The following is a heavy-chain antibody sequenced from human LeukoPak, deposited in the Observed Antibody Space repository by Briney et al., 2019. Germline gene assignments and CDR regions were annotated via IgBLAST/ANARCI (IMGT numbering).Heavy chain of an antibody. J-gene: IGHJ4*02. CDR2: INPNSGGT. CDR3: ARQGEMATILFDY. D-gene: IGHD5-24*01. Sequence: GASVKVSCKASGYTFTGYYMHWVRQAPGQGLEWMGRINPNSGGTNYAQKFQGRVTMTTDTSISTAYMELSRLRSDDTAVYYCARQGEMATILFDYWGQGTLVTVSS. CDR1: GYTFTGYY. V-gene: IGHV1-2*06.